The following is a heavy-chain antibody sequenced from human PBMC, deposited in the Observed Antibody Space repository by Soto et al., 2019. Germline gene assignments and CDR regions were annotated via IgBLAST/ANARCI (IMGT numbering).Heavy chain of an antibody. CDR3: ARRTDGTTYVRWFDA. D-gene: IGHD1-7*01. CDR2: INHSGST. Sequence: QVQLQQWGAGLLKPSETLSLTCAVYGGSFSGYYWSWIRQPPGKGLEWIGEINHSGSTNYNPSLKGRGHISEDTSKNHFSLKVSPVTAADTAVYYCARRTDGTTYVRWFDAWGQGARVTVS. V-gene: IGHV4-34*01. J-gene: IGHJ5*02. CDR1: GGSFSGYY.